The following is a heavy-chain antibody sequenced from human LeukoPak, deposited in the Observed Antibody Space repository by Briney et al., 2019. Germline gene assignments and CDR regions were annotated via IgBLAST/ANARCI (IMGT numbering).Heavy chain of an antibody. CDR1: GGSISSYY. Sequence: SETLSLTCTVSGGSISSYYWSWIRQPAGKGLEWIGRIYTSGSTNYNPSLKSRVTMSVDTSKNQFSLKLSSVTAADTAVYYCASLEPLTGYYYFDYWGQGTLVTVSS. J-gene: IGHJ4*02. CDR3: ASLEPLTGYYYFDY. V-gene: IGHV4-4*07. D-gene: IGHD3-9*01. CDR2: IYTSGST.